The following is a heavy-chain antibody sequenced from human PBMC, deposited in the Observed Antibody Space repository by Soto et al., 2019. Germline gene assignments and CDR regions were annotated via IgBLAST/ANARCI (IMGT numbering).Heavy chain of an antibody. CDR2: SNHSGST. Sequence: QVQLQQWGAGLLKPSETLSLTCAVYRGSFSSYFWGWIRQPPGKGLEWIGDSNHSGSTNYNPSLKSRVTISADTSKNQFSLKLSSVTAADTAVYYCAVVKRITLVRGVLIPSSFDYWGQGILVTVSS. CDR3: AVVKRITLVRGVLIPSSFDY. CDR1: RGSFSSYF. J-gene: IGHJ4*02. V-gene: IGHV4-34*02. D-gene: IGHD3-10*01.